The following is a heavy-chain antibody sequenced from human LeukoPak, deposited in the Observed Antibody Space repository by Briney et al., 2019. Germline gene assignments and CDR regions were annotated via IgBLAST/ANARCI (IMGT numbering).Heavy chain of an antibody. J-gene: IGHJ4*02. CDR3: ARSPHILTGENFDY. CDR1: GYTFTGYY. V-gene: IGHV1-2*02. D-gene: IGHD3-9*01. Sequence: ASVKVSCKASGYTFTGYYLHWVRQAPGQGLEWMGWINPTSGGTNYAQKFQDRVTMTRDTSISTAYMELSRLRSDDTAVYYCARSPHILTGENFDYWGQGTLVTVSS. CDR2: INPTSGGT.